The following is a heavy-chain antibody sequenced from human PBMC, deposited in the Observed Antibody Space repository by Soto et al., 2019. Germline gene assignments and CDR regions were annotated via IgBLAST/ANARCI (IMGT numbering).Heavy chain of an antibody. D-gene: IGHD5-12*01. J-gene: IGHJ3*02. Sequence: SGPTLVNPTQTLTLTCTISGFSLSRSRVGVGWIRQPPGKAPEWLALIYWDDDKRYSPSLNRRLTITKDTSKDQVVLTMTNVDPVDTATYFFARRSGYVRAFDIWGQGTKVTV. CDR1: GFSLSRSRVG. CDR3: ARRSGYVRAFDI. V-gene: IGHV2-5*02. CDR2: IYWDDDK.